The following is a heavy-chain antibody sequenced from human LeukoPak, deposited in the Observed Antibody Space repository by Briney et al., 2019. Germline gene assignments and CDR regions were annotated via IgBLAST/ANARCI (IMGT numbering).Heavy chain of an antibody. CDR2: IYYSGST. V-gene: IGHV4-59*01. CDR3: GRGGWFGELWGVRQDY. J-gene: IGHJ4*02. Sequence: SETLSLTCTVSGGSISSYYWNWTRQPPGKGLEWIGYIYYSGSTNYNPSLKSRVTISVDTSKNQFSLKLSSVTAADTAVYYCGRGGWFGELWGVRQDYWGQGTLVTVSS. D-gene: IGHD3-10*01. CDR1: GGSISSYY.